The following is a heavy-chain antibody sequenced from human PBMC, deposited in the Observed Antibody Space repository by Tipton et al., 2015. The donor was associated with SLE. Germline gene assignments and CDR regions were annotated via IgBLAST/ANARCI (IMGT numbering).Heavy chain of an antibody. CDR2: IYYSGRT. J-gene: IGHJ4*02. CDR3: ARINDFTYYFDY. CDR1: GDSTSLYF. Sequence: TLSLTYSVSGDSTSLYFWTWIRQPPGKGLEWIGYIYYSGRTNYNPSLKSRVTISVDTSKNQFSLKLTSVTAADTAVYYCARINDFTYYFDYWGQGTLVTVSS. D-gene: IGHD3-3*01. V-gene: IGHV4-59*01.